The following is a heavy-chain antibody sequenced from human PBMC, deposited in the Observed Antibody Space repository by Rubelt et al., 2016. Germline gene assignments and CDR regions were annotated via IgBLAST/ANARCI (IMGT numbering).Heavy chain of an antibody. V-gene: IGHV3-33*08. CDR1: GFTFSNYG. Sequence: VRLLESGGGLVQPGGSQRLSCAASGFTFSNYGMHWVRQTPGKGLEWVAVIWNDGSNKYYADSVKGRFTISRDNSKNTLYLQMNSLRAEDTAVYYCARDGNGDRNRLFDYWGQGTPVTVSS. J-gene: IGHJ4*02. CDR2: IWNDGSNK. CDR3: ARDGNGDRNRLFDY. D-gene: IGHD4-17*01.